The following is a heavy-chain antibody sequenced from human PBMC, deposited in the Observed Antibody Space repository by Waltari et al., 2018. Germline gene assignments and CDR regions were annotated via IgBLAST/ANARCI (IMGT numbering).Heavy chain of an antibody. D-gene: IGHD2-15*01. CDR3: ARDRGRGLYLDT. CDR2: VRGEGGS. Sequence: QLQLQESGTGLVMPPGTLSPTCAASGDYMSSTYCWRRVRQSPQRGLVWVGQVRGEGGSNYSPSFASRLTVSLDTSTRQFSLKLTSATVADTAVYYCARDRGRGLYLDTWGPGILVTVSP. V-gene: IGHV4-4*03. J-gene: IGHJ5*02. CDR1: GDYMSSTYC.